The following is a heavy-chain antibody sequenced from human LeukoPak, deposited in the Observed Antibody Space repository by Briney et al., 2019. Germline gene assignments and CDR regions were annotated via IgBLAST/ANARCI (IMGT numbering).Heavy chain of an antibody. J-gene: IGHJ4*02. CDR1: GFTFSDHY. CDR3: ARDPFYYDSSDYFSNFDY. Sequence: GGSLRLSCAASGFTFSDHYMSWIRQAPGKGLEWISYISSSGISIYYADSVKGRFTVSRDNAKNSLFLQMSSLRAEDTAVYYCARDPFYYDSSDYFSNFDYWGQGALVTVSS. V-gene: IGHV3-11*01. D-gene: IGHD3-22*01. CDR2: ISSSGISI.